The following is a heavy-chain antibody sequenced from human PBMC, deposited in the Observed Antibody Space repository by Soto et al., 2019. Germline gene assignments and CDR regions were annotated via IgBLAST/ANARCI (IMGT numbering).Heavy chain of an antibody. CDR2: ISSSSSTI. Sequence: EVQLVESGGGLVQPGGSLRLSCAASGFTFSSYSMNWVRQAPGKGLEWVSYISSSSSTIYYTDSVKGRFTISRDNAKNSLYLQMNSLRAEDTAVYYCARDGWNERSYSIYYYYYYMDVWGKGTTVTVSS. D-gene: IGHD4-4*01. CDR1: GFTFSSYS. CDR3: ARDGWNERSYSIYYYYYYMDV. V-gene: IGHV3-48*01. J-gene: IGHJ6*03.